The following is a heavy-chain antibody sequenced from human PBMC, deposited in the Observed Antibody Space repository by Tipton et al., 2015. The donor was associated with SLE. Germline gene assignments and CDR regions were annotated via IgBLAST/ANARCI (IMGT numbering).Heavy chain of an antibody. CDR2: IYYSGST. V-gene: IGHV4-59*01. Sequence: TLSLTYTVSGGSISSYYRSWIRQPPGKGLEWIGYIYYSGSTNYNPSLKSRVTISVDTSKNQFSLKLSSVTAADTAVYYCAREGIAARPIWGQGTMVTVSS. CDR1: GGSISSYY. D-gene: IGHD6-6*01. CDR3: AREGIAARPI. J-gene: IGHJ3*02.